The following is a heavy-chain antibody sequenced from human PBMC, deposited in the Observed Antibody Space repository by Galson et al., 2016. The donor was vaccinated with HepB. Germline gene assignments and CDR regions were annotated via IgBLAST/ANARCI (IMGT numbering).Heavy chain of an antibody. CDR3: ARGFGSIWYYFDH. CDR2: IYVSGST. V-gene: IGHV4-4*07. CDR1: SGSMKDFY. J-gene: IGHJ4*02. Sequence: SETLSLTCSVSSGSMKDFYWTYIRQSAGKGLEWIGRIYVSGSTDFNPSLKSRFAMSLDTPTNQFSLKLASVTAADTAVYYCARGFGSIWYYFDHWDQGVMVTVSS. D-gene: IGHD3-10*01.